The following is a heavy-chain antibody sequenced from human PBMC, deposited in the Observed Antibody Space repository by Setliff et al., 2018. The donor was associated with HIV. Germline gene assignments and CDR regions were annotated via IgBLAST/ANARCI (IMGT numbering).Heavy chain of an antibody. V-gene: IGHV4-34*01. D-gene: IGHD6-19*01. CDR1: GGSFSGYY. J-gene: IGHJ4*02. Sequence: SETLSLTCAVYGGSFSGYYWSWIRQPPGKGLEWIGEINHSGSTNYNPSLKSRVAISVDTSKNQFSLKLTSVTAADTAVYYCARDQRTAVAGTYYWGQGTLVTVSS. CDR3: ARDQRTAVAGTYY. CDR2: INHSGST.